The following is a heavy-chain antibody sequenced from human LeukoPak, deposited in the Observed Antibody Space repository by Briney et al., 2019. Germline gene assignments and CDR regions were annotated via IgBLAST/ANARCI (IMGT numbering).Heavy chain of an antibody. CDR2: ISPNSGGT. Sequence: ASVKVSCKASGYTFTAYYIHWVRQAPGQGLEWMGWISPNSGGTDYAQKFQGRVTMTRDTSISTAYMELSSLRSDDTAVYYCAIQPWGSGNNWYFDITGRGTLVTVSS. D-gene: IGHD7-27*01. J-gene: IGHJ2*01. CDR1: GYTFTAYY. V-gene: IGHV1-2*02. CDR3: AIQPWGSGNNWYFDI.